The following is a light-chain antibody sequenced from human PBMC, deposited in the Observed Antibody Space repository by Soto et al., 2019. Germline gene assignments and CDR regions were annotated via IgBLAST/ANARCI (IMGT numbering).Light chain of an antibody. CDR3: CSYAVSSTFYD. CDR2: EVS. Sequence: QSVLTQPASVSGSPGQSITISCTGTSSDVGSYNLVSWYQQHPGKAPKLMIYEVSKRPSGVSNRFSGSKSGNTASLTISGLQAEDEADYYCCSYAVSSTFYDFGTGTKVTVL. V-gene: IGLV2-23*02. J-gene: IGLJ1*01. CDR1: SSDVGSYNL.